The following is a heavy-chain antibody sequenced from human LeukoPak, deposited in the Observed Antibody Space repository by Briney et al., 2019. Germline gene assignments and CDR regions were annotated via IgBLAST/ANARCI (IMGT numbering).Heavy chain of an antibody. V-gene: IGHV3-30*19. Sequence: GRSLRLSCAASGFTFSSYGMHWVRQAPGKGLEWVAVISYDGSNKYYADSVKGRFTISRDNSKNTLYLQMNSLRAEDTAVYYCARDEEYCSGGSCDPPLFDYWGQGTLVTVSS. J-gene: IGHJ4*02. CDR1: GFTFSSYG. CDR2: ISYDGSNK. D-gene: IGHD2-15*01. CDR3: ARDEEYCSGGSCDPPLFDY.